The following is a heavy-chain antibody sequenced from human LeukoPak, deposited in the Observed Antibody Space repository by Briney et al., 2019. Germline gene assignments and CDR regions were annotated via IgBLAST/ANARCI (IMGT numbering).Heavy chain of an antibody. D-gene: IGHD1/OR15-1a*01. CDR1: GFTFRTSW. CDR2: INPDGSVT. J-gene: IGHJ4*02. Sequence: GGSLRLSCAVSGFTFRTSWMTWVRQAPGKGLECVGHINPDGSVTNYVDSVKGRFSISRDNDENSLYLQMSSLRGEDTAVYYCVTDAWEHPFDYWGQGTLVTVSS. V-gene: IGHV3-7*01. CDR3: VTDAWEHPFDY.